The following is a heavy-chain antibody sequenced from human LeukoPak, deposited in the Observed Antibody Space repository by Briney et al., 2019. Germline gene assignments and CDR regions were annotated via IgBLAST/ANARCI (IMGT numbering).Heavy chain of an antibody. CDR2: ISSSSSYI. Sequence: GGSLRLSCAASGFTFSSYSMNWVRQAPGKGLEWVSSISSSSSYIYYADSVKGRFTISRDNAKNSLYLQMSSLRAEDTAVYYCARVRDGYKPPKLSSYYYMDVWGKGTTVTISS. CDR1: GFTFSSYS. D-gene: IGHD5-24*01. CDR3: ARVRDGYKPPKLSSYYYMDV. J-gene: IGHJ6*03. V-gene: IGHV3-21*01.